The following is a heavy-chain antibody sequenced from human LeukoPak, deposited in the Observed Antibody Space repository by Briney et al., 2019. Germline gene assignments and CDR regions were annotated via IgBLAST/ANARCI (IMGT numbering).Heavy chain of an antibody. Sequence: SETLSLTCGVFGVSINDYYWSWVRQSAGGGLEWIGEISHTEGTRYNPSLESRVTMSVGTSENQLSLKLICVTAADTAVYYCARIRCGHSGSVCYNHWGLGTLVTVSS. V-gene: IGHV4-34*01. CDR3: ARIRCGHSGSVCYNH. J-gene: IGHJ4*02. CDR2: ISHTEGT. D-gene: IGHD2-21*01. CDR1: GVSINDYY.